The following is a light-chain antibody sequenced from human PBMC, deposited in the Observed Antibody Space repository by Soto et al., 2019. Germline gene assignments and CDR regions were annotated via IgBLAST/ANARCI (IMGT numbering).Light chain of an antibody. V-gene: IGKV2-28*01. CDR2: LGS. CDR3: MQALQTPIT. Sequence: EIVLTQSPLSLPVTPGEPSSISFSSGLNLLHSNGYYYLDWYLQKPGQSPQLLIYLGSNRASGVPDRFSGSGSGTDFTLKITRVEAEDVGVYYCMQALQTPITFGQGTRLEIK. J-gene: IGKJ5*01. CDR1: LNLLHSNGYYY.